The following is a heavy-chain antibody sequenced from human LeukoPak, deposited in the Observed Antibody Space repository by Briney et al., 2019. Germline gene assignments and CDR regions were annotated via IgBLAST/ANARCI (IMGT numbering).Heavy chain of an antibody. V-gene: IGHV1-2*02. Sequence: ASVKVSCKASGYTFTGYYMHWVRQAPGQGLEWMGWINPNSGGTNYAQKFQGRVTMTRDTSISTAYMELSRLRSDDTAVYYCARSPQGGATRYYFDYWGQGTLVTVSS. CDR2: INPNSGGT. D-gene: IGHD1-26*01. J-gene: IGHJ4*02. CDR3: ARSPQGGATRYYFDY. CDR1: GYTFTGYY.